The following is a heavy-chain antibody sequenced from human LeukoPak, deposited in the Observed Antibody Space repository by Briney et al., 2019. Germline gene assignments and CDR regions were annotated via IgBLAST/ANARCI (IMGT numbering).Heavy chain of an antibody. D-gene: IGHD2-2*02. CDR1: GFTVSSNY. CDR3: ANLANTQLLLYGRDY. Sequence: GGSLRLSCAASGFTVSSNYMSWVRQAPGKGLEWVSVIYSGGSTYYADSVKGRFTISRDNSKNTLYLQMNSLRAEDTAVYYCANLANTQLLLYGRDYWGQGTLVTVSS. V-gene: IGHV3-53*01. J-gene: IGHJ4*02. CDR2: IYSGGST.